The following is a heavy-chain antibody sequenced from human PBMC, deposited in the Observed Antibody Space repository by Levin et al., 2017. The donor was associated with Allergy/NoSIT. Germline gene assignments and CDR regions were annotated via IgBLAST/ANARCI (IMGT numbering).Heavy chain of an antibody. CDR3: ARGGGGAVAGTGGY. V-gene: IGHV1-46*01. Sequence: GESLKISCKASGYTFTSYYMHWVRQAPGQGLEWMGIINPSGGSTSYAQKFQGRVTMTRDTSTSTVYMELSSLRSEDTAVYDCARGGGGAVAGTGGYWGQGTLVTVSS. CDR2: INPSGGST. J-gene: IGHJ4*02. CDR1: GYTFTSYY. D-gene: IGHD6-19*01.